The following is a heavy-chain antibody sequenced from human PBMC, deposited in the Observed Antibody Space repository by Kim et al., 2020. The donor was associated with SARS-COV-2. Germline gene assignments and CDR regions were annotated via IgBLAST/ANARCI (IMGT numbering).Heavy chain of an antibody. CDR1: GFTFSNYS. D-gene: IGHD3-3*01. Sequence: GGSLRLSCAASGFTFSNYSMAWVRQAPGKGLEWVSFINGSARNTFYIDSVKGRFAISRDNYRNTLFLQMNSLRVDDTALYYCAKGAADWNDSGYYAYWGQGALVTVSS. CDR2: INGSARNT. J-gene: IGHJ4*02. CDR3: AKGAADWNDSGYYAY. V-gene: IGHV3-23*01.